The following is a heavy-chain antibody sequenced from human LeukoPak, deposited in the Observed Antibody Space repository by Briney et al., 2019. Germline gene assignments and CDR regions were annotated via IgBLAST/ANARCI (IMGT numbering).Heavy chain of an antibody. J-gene: IGHJ4*02. CDR1: GFTFSSYA. V-gene: IGHV3-30-3*01. CDR2: ISYDGSNK. Sequence: GGSLRLSCAASGFTFSSYAMHWVRQAPGKGLEWVAVISYDGSNKYYADSEKGRFTISRDNSKNTLYLQMNSLRAEDTAVYYCARARTVVTPGYFDYWGQGTLVTVSS. D-gene: IGHD4-23*01. CDR3: ARARTVVTPGYFDY.